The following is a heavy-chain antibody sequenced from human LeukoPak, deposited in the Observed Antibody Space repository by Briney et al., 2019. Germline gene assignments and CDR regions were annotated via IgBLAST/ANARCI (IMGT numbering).Heavy chain of an antibody. J-gene: IGHJ4*02. CDR1: GFTFSSYG. CDR2: IRYDGSNK. D-gene: IGHD2-8*01. V-gene: IGHV3-30*02. Sequence: GGSLRLSCAASGFTFSSYGMHWVRQAPGKGLEWVAFIRYDGSNKYYADSVKGRFTISRDNSKNTLYLQMNSLRAEDTAVYYCAKDNLGVYRVSAHFDYWGQGTLVTVSS. CDR3: AKDNLGVYRVSAHFDY.